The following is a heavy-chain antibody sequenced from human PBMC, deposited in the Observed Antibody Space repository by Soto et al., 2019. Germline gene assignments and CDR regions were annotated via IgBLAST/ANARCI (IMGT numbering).Heavy chain of an antibody. D-gene: IGHD6-19*01. CDR3: ARRSSGWYFDY. J-gene: IGHJ4*02. V-gene: IGHV3-23*01. CDR2: ISGSGGST. Sequence: EVQLLESGGGLVQPGGSLRLSCAASGFTFSSYAMSWVRQAPGKGLEWVSVISGSGGSTYYADSVKGRFTISRDNSKNPLYLQMNGLRAEDTAVYDCARRSSGWYFDYWGQGTLVTVSS. CDR1: GFTFSSYA.